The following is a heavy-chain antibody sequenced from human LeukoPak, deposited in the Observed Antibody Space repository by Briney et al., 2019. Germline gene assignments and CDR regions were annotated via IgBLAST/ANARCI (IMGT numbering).Heavy chain of an antibody. CDR1: GFTFDDYT. D-gene: IGHD2-2*01. CDR2: ISWDGGST. CDR3: AKGVEPAVNYYYYYMDV. Sequence: GGSLRLSCAASGFTFDDYTMHWVRQAPGKGLEWVSLISWDGGSTYYADSVKGRFTISRDNSKNSLYLQMNSLRTEDTALYYCAKGVEPAVNYYYYYMDVWGKGTTVTVSS. V-gene: IGHV3-43*01. J-gene: IGHJ6*03.